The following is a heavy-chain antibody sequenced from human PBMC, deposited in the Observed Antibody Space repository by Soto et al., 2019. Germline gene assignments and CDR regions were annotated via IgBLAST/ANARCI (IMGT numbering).Heavy chain of an antibody. D-gene: IGHD3-22*01. J-gene: IGHJ4*02. V-gene: IGHV3-33*01. Sequence: QVQLVEAGGGVVQPGRSLRLSCAASGFTFSSYAMHWVRQAPGKGLEWVAVIWYDGSNKYYADSVKGRFTISRDNSKGTVYLQMNGLRVEDTAVYYCARDEDSSGIGCDYWGQGTLVTVSS. CDR2: IWYDGSNK. CDR3: ARDEDSSGIGCDY. CDR1: GFTFSSYA.